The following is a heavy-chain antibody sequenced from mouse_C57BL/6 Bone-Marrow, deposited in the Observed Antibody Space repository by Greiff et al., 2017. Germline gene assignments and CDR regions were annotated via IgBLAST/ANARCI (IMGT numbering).Heavy chain of an antibody. CDR2: IHPNSGST. CDR1: GYTFTSYW. CDR3: ARSGTAQAAWVAY. Sequence: VQLQQPGAELVKPGASVKLSCKASGYTFTSYWMHWVKQRPGQGLEWIGMIHPNSGSTNYNEKFKSKATLTVDKSSSSAYMQLSSLTSEDSSVYCCARSGTAQAAWVAYWGQGTLVTVSA. D-gene: IGHD3-2*02. J-gene: IGHJ3*01. V-gene: IGHV1-64*01.